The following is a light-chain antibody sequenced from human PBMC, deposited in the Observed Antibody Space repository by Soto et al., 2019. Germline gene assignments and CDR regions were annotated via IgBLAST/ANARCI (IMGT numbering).Light chain of an antibody. J-gene: IGLJ1*01. CDR3: LSYTTSSTYV. Sequence: QSSLTQPASVSGSPGQSITISCTGTSSDISAYNYVSWYQHHPGKAPKVMIYDVSSRPSGVSDRFSGSKSGNTASLTISGLPAEDEADYYCLSYTTSSTYVFGTGTKLTVL. CDR2: DVS. V-gene: IGLV2-14*03. CDR1: SSDISAYNY.